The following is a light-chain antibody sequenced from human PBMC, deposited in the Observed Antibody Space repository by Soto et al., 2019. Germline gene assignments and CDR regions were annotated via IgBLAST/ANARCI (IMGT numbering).Light chain of an antibody. V-gene: IGLV2-14*01. Sequence: QSALTQPASMSGSPGQSITISCTGTSSDVGTYKYVSWYQQHPGNAPKLMIYEVSHRPSGVSIRFSGSKSGNTASLTISGLQAEDEADYYCSSYTSSSTYVFGTGTKVTVL. CDR3: SSYTSSSTYV. CDR2: EVS. J-gene: IGLJ1*01. CDR1: SSDVGTYKY.